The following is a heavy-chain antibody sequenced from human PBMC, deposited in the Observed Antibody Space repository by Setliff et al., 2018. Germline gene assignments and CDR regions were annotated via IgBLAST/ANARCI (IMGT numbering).Heavy chain of an antibody. Sequence: SETLSLTCTVTGGSINSGPYYWTWIRQPAGKGLEWIGHFYTSGITSYNPSLKSRVTISVDTSKNQLSLKLSSVTAADTAVYYCAKVPITKVYFYMDVWGKGTTVTVSS. D-gene: IGHD3-10*01. CDR1: GGSINSGPYY. J-gene: IGHJ6*03. CDR3: AKVPITKVYFYMDV. CDR2: FYTSGIT. V-gene: IGHV4-61*09.